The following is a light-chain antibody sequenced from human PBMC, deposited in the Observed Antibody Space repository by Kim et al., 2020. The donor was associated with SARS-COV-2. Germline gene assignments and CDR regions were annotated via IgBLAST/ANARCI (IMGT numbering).Light chain of an antibody. J-gene: IGLJ2*01. Sequence: GETVTHSCTRSSGSIDDNYVQWYQQRPGGVPTTVIYEDDQRPSGVSDRFSGSIDNSSNSASLTISGLRTEDEADYYCQSYNRDNVIFGGGTQLTVL. V-gene: IGLV6-57*03. CDR1: SGSIDDNY. CDR3: QSYNRDNVI. CDR2: EDD.